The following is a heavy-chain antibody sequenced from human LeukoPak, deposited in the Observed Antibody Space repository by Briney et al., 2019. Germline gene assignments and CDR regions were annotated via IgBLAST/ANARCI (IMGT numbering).Heavy chain of an antibody. CDR1: GFTFSSYG. Sequence: PGGSLRLSCAASGFTFSSYGMHWVRQAPGKGLEWVAVISYDGSNKYYADSVKGRFTISRDNSKNTLYLQMNSLRAEDTAVYYCAKDLTKGYSYGYGMDYWGQGTLVTVSS. CDR3: AKDLTKGYSYGYGMDY. V-gene: IGHV3-30*18. D-gene: IGHD5-18*01. J-gene: IGHJ4*02. CDR2: ISYDGSNK.